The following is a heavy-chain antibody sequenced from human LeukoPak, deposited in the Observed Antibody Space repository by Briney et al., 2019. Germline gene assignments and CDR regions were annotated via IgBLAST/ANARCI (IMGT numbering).Heavy chain of an antibody. CDR3: ARDHFGTPPYYYYYMDV. J-gene: IGHJ6*03. V-gene: IGHV3-74*01. Sequence: PGGSLRLSCAASGFTFSRYWMHWVRQAPGKGLVWVSRINSDGSSTSYADSVKGRFTISRDNAKNSLYLQMNSLRAEDTAVYYCARDHFGTPPYYYYYMDVWGKGTTVTVSS. CDR2: INSDGSST. D-gene: IGHD1-1*01. CDR1: GFTFSRYW.